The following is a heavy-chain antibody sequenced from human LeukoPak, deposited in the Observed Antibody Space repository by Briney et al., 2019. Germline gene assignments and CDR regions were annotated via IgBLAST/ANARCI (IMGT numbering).Heavy chain of an antibody. CDR1: GGTFSSYA. J-gene: IGHJ4*02. D-gene: IGHD3-16*02. CDR2: IIPIFGTA. CDR3: ARLPYRDGVAQDY. V-gene: IGHV1-69*05. Sequence: SVKVSCKASGGTFSSYAISWVRQAPGQGLEWMGEIIPIFGTANYAQKFQGRVTMTRDTSTSTVYMELSSLRSGDTAMYYCARLPYRDGVAQDYWGQGTLVTVSS.